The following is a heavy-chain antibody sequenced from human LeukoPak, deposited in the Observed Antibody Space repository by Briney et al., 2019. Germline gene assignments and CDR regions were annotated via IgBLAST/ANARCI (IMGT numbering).Heavy chain of an antibody. V-gene: IGHV3-21*01. Sequence: GGSLRLSCAAPGFTFSSYSMSWVRQAPGKGLEWVSSITSSSSYIYYADSVEGRFTISRDNAKNSLYLQMNSLRAEDTAVYYCARVSGAAGTNLYWPPDYWGQGTLVTVSS. CDR1: GFTFSSYS. CDR3: ARVSGAAGTNLYWPPDY. D-gene: IGHD6-13*01. J-gene: IGHJ4*02. CDR2: ITSSSSYI.